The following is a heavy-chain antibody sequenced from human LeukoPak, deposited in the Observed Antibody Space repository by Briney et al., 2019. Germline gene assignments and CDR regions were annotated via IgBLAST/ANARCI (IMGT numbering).Heavy chain of an antibody. J-gene: IGHJ6*03. Sequence: SETLSLTCTVSGDSIGSSRFYWGWIRQPPGKGLEWIGYIYYSGSTYYNPSLKSRVTISVDTSKNQFSLKLSSVTAADTAVYYCARGGPYGSGRGYMDVWGKGTTVTVSS. D-gene: IGHD3-10*01. CDR3: ARGGPYGSGRGYMDV. CDR2: IYYSGST. CDR1: GDSIGSSRFY. V-gene: IGHV4-39*07.